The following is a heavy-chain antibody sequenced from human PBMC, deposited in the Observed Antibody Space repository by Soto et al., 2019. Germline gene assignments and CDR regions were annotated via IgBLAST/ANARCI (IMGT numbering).Heavy chain of an antibody. CDR1: GASISSYF. Sequence: SETLSLTCTVSGASISSYFWTWIRQPAGKGLDWIGRISTSGTTNYNPSLKSRVTMSIDTSKNHFSLNLSSVTAADTAVYYCAREAGPDRWFDPWGQGTLVTVSS. D-gene: IGHD6-19*01. J-gene: IGHJ5*02. CDR3: AREAGPDRWFDP. CDR2: ISTSGTT. V-gene: IGHV4-4*07.